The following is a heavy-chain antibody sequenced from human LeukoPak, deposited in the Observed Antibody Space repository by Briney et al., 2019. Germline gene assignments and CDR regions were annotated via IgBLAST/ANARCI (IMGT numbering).Heavy chain of an antibody. CDR1: GGTFSSYG. V-gene: IGHV1-69*13. Sequence: SVKVSCKASGGTFSSYGISWVRQAPGQGLEWMGGIIPIFGTPNYAQKFQGRVTITADESTSTAYMELSRLRSDDTAVYYCARYITVGATYQHFDYWGQGTLVTVSS. CDR3: ARYITVGATYQHFDY. J-gene: IGHJ4*02. D-gene: IGHD1-26*01. CDR2: IIPIFGTP.